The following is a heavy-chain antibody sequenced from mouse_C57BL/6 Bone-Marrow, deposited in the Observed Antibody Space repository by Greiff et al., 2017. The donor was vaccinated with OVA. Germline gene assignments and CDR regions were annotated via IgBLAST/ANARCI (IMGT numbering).Heavy chain of an antibody. CDR2: IWSDGST. J-gene: IGHJ4*01. D-gene: IGHD4-1*01. V-gene: IGHV2-6*03. CDR1: GFSLTSYG. CDR3: ARMNWVYYYAMDY. Sequence: VKVIESGPGLVAPSQSLSITCTVSGFSLTSYGVHWVRQPPGKGLEWLVVIWSDGSTTYNSALKSRLSISKDNSKSQVFLKMNSLQTDDTAMYYCARMNWVYYYAMDYWGQGTSVTVSS.